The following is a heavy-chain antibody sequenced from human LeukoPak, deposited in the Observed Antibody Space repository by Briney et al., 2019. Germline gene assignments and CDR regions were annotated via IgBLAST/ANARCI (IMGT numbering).Heavy chain of an antibody. J-gene: IGHJ3*02. D-gene: IGHD6-13*01. CDR3: ARVTSSSWLDAFDI. CDR1: GFTFSDYY. Sequence: PGGSLRLSCAASGFTFSDYYMSWVRQALGKGLEWVSYISSSGSTIYYADSVKGRFTISRDNAKNSLYLQMNSLRAEDTAVYYCARVTSSSWLDAFDIWGQGTMVTVSS. CDR2: ISSSGSTI. V-gene: IGHV3-11*01.